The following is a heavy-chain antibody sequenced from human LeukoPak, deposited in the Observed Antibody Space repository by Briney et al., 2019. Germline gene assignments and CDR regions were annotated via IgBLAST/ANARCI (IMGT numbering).Heavy chain of an antibody. J-gene: IGHJ6*03. CDR3: ARALATITYYDYYYYMDV. CDR1: GGSISSYY. D-gene: IGHD5-24*01. V-gene: IGHV4-59*01. Sequence: SETLSLTCTVSGGSISSYYWSWIRQPPGKGLEWIGYIYYSGSTNYNPSLKSRVTISVDTSKNQFSLKLSSVTAADTAVYYCARALATITYYDYYYYMDVWGKGTTVTVSS. CDR2: IYYSGST.